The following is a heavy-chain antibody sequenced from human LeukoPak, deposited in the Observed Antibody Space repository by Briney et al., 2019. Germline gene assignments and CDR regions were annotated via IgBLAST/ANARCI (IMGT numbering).Heavy chain of an antibody. D-gene: IGHD1-26*01. CDR3: AKRGSIVGTSPPSL. J-gene: IGHJ4*02. CDR1: GFTFSSYG. CDR2: IWYDGSNK. Sequence: GGSLRLSCAASGFTFSSYGMHWVRQAPGKGLEWVAVIWYDGSNKYYADSVKGRFTISGDNSKNTLYLQMNSLRAEDTAVYYCAKRGSIVGTSPPSLGGQGTLVTVSS. V-gene: IGHV3-33*06.